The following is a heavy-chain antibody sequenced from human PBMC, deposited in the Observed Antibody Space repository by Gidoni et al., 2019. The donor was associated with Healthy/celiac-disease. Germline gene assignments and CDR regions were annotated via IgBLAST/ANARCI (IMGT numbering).Heavy chain of an antibody. CDR3: AKLASWLVAATDDAFDI. J-gene: IGHJ3*02. Sequence: EVQLVESGGVVVQPGGSSRLTCAASGFNLDDYTMRWVRQARGKGLGWVSLISWDGGRTYYADSVTGRFTISRDNSKNSLYLKMNSLRTGDTAVYYCAKLASWLVAATDDAFDIWGQGTMVTVSS. CDR2: ISWDGGRT. CDR1: GFNLDDYT. D-gene: IGHD2-15*01. V-gene: IGHV3-43*01.